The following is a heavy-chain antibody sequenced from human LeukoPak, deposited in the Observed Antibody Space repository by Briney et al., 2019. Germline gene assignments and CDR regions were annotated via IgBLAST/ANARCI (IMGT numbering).Heavy chain of an antibody. CDR3: AKERSLEIAVAGTIFDH. D-gene: IGHD6-19*01. V-gene: IGHV3-66*01. CDR2: IYSGGDT. J-gene: IGHJ4*02. Sequence: GGSLGLSCAASGFTVSSNYMGWVRQAPGKGLEWVSVIYSGGDTYYADSVKGRFTISRDNSKNMIYLEMSSLKAEDTAVYYCAKERSLEIAVAGTIFDHWGQGTLVTVSS. CDR1: GFTVSSNY.